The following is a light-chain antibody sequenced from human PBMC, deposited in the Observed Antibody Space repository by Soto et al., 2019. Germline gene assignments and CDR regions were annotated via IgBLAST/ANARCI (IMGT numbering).Light chain of an antibody. CDR2: GAS. Sequence: ETVMTQSPATLSVSPGERATLSCRASQSVGSKAAWYQQKPGQAPSLLIYGASTRASGIPLRFSGSGSGTEFTLTISSLQSEDVAVYYCQQYSNWPPVTFGGGTKVEIK. V-gene: IGKV3-15*01. J-gene: IGKJ4*01. CDR1: QSVGSK. CDR3: QQYSNWPPVT.